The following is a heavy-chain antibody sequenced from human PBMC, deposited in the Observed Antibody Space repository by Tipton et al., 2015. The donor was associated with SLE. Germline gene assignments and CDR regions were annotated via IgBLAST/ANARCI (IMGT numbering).Heavy chain of an antibody. Sequence: TLSLTCTVSGASINSNFWSWIRQPPGKGLEWIGYIYHSGSTYYNPSLKSRVTISVDRSKNQFSLKLSSVTAADTAVYYCARGIDTVTSRYYYYMDVWGKGTTVTVSS. D-gene: IGHD4-17*01. CDR1: GASINSNF. CDR2: IYHSGST. CDR3: ARGIDTVTSRYYYYMDV. V-gene: IGHV4-30-2*01. J-gene: IGHJ6*03.